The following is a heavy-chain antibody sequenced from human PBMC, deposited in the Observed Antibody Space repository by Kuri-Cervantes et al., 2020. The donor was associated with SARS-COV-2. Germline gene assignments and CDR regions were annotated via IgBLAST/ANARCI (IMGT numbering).Heavy chain of an antibody. Sequence: SVKVSCKASGGTFSSYAISWVRQAPGQGLEWMGGIIPIFGTANYAQKFQGRVTMTEDTSTDTAYMELSSLRSEDTAVYYCATVSYCSGGSCYGGWFDPWGQGTLVTVSS. CDR2: IIPIFGTA. CDR1: GGTFSSYA. V-gene: IGHV1-69*06. J-gene: IGHJ5*02. CDR3: ATVSYCSGGSCYGGWFDP. D-gene: IGHD2-15*01.